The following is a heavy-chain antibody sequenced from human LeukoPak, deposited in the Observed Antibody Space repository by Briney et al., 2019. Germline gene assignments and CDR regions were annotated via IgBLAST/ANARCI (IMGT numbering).Heavy chain of an antibody. Sequence: GGSLRLSCVVSGSTFSSYSMNWVRQAPGKGLEWVSYVDSSSSTIYYADSVKGRFTISRDTAKNSLYLQMNSLRDEDTAVYYCARANSGYGSYYYFYGMDVWGQGTTVTVSS. CDR2: VDSSSSTI. CDR1: GSTFSSYS. CDR3: ARANSGYGSYYYFYGMDV. J-gene: IGHJ6*02. V-gene: IGHV3-48*02. D-gene: IGHD3-22*01.